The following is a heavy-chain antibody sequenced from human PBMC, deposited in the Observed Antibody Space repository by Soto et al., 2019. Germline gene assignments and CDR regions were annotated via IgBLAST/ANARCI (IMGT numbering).Heavy chain of an antibody. J-gene: IGHJ6*02. CDR2: IYSGGST. CDR1: AFIVSNSY. V-gene: IGHV3-53*01. D-gene: IGHD2-15*01. CDR3: ARGIGEYYSYGMDV. Sequence: LRLSCAASAFIVSNSYMICVRQAPVKGLEWVSVIYSGGSTYYADSVKGRFTISRDNTKNTMYLQMNSLRAEDTAVYYCARGIGEYYSYGMDVWGQGTTVTVSS.